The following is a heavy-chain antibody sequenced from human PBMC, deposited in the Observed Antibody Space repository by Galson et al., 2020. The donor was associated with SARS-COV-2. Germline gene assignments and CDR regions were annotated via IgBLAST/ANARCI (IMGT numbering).Heavy chain of an antibody. CDR3: ARFHYGEYAPEAFDI. CDR2: ISHSGGT. Sequence: SETLSLTCAVSGTSISSGSYSWNWIRQPPGKGLEWIGYISHSGGTYYNPSLKSRVTISGDRSKNQFSLRLSSVTAADTAVYYCARFHYGEYAPEAFDIWGPGTRVTVAS. D-gene: IGHD4-17*01. J-gene: IGHJ3*02. V-gene: IGHV4-30-2*01. CDR1: GTSISSGSYS.